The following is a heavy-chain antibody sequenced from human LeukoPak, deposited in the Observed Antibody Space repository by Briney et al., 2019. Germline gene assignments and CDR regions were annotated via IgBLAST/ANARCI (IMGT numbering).Heavy chain of an antibody. J-gene: IGHJ4*02. V-gene: IGHV4-34*01. D-gene: IGHD2-15*01. CDR1: GGSFSGYF. CDR2: INHRGST. CDR3: ARLWSTYCSGGSCPHQPNY. Sequence: PSETLSLTCAVYGGSFSGYFWSWIRQPPGKGLEWIGEINHRGSTNYSPSLKSRVTISVRTSKNQFSLKLSSVTAADTALYYCARLWSTYCSGGSCPHQPNYWGQGTLVTVSS.